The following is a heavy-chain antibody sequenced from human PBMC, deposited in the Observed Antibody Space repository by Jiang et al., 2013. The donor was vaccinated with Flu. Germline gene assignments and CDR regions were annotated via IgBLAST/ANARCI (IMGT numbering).Heavy chain of an antibody. CDR1: GGSISSGSYY. V-gene: IGHV4-61*02. J-gene: IGHJ4*02. CDR2: IYTSGST. D-gene: IGHD5-12*01. CDR3: ARETDSGYDYPFDY. Sequence: PGLVKPSQTLSLTCTVSGGSISSGSYYWSWIRQPAGKGLEWIGRIYTSGSTNYNPSLKSRVTISVDTSKNQFSLKLSSVTAADTAVYYCARETDSGYDYPFDYWGQGTLVTVSS.